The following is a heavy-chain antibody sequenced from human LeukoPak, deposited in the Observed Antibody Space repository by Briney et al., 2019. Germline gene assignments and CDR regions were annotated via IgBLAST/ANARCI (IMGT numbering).Heavy chain of an antibody. J-gene: IGHJ4*02. CDR2: IDSGGITI. D-gene: IGHD4-17*01. CDR3: ARDSVGDILDY. V-gene: IGHV3-48*03. Sequence: GGSLRLSCEGSGFPFSSYEMNWLRQAPGKGLEWVSHIDSGGITIYYADSVKGRFTISRDNAKNSIYLQMDSLRVEDTAIYYCARDSVGDILDYWGQGTPVTVSS. CDR1: GFPFSSYE.